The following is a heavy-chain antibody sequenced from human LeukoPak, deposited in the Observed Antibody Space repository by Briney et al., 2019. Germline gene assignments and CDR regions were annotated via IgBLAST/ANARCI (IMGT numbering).Heavy chain of an antibody. CDR3: AREYYDILTGYSNYNWFDP. CDR2: IYYSGST. V-gene: IGHV4-59*01. Sequence: PSETLSLICTVSGGSISSYYWSWIRQPPGKGLEWIGYIYYSGSTNYNPSLKSRVTISVDTSKNQFSLKLSSVTAADTAVYYCAREYYDILTGYSNYNWFDPWGQGTLVTVSS. J-gene: IGHJ5*02. CDR1: GGSISSYY. D-gene: IGHD3-9*01.